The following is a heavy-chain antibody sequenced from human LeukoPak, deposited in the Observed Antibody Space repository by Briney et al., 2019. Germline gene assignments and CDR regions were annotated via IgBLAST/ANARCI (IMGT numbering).Heavy chain of an antibody. V-gene: IGHV4-59*01. CDR3: ARDRRESSKPNDAFDI. J-gene: IGHJ3*02. Sequence: PSETLSLTCSVSGGSISRYYWSWIRQPPGNGLEWIGYIYYTGSTNSNPSPETRVTISIDTSKKQLSLKLRSVTAADTAVYYCARDRRESSKPNDAFDIWGQGTMVTVSS. CDR1: GGSISRYY. CDR2: IYYTGST. D-gene: IGHD4-11*01.